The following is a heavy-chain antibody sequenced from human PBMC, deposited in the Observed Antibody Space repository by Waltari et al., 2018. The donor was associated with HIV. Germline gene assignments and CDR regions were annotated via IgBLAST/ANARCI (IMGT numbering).Heavy chain of an antibody. J-gene: IGHJ6*02. D-gene: IGHD6-19*01. CDR3: ARDRIAVTGSYYYGMDV. V-gene: IGHV1-2*02. CDR2: INPKSDGT. CDR1: GDTFTGQY. Sequence: QVQLVQSGAAVKKPGASVKVSCKASGDTFTGQYMHWGRQAPGQGLEWMGWINPKSDGTNYAQKFQGRVTMTRDTSTSTAYMELSRLRSDDTALYYCARDRIAVTGSYYYGMDVWGQGTTVTVSS.